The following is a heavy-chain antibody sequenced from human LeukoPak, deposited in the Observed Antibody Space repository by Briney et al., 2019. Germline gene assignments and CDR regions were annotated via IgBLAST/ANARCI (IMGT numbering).Heavy chain of an antibody. Sequence: SETLSLTCTASGGSISSYYWSWIRQPPGKGLEWIGYIYHSGSTNYNPSLKSRVTISVDTSKNQFSLKLSSVTAADTAVYYCARGFTMVRGVIDYYMDVWGKGTTVTVSS. J-gene: IGHJ6*03. V-gene: IGHV4-59*01. CDR3: ARGFTMVRGVIDYYMDV. CDR2: IYHSGST. CDR1: GGSISSYY. D-gene: IGHD3-10*01.